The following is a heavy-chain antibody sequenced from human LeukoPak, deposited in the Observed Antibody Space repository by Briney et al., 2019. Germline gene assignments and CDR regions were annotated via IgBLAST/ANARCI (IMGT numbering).Heavy chain of an antibody. D-gene: IGHD1-1*01. Sequence: GGSLRLSCAASGFTSSSYEMNWVRQAPGKGLEWVSYISSSGSTIYYADSVKGRFTISRDNAKNSLYLQMNSLRAEDTAVYYCARNDENGMDVWGQGTTVTVSS. V-gene: IGHV3-48*03. CDR3: ARNDENGMDV. CDR1: GFTSSSYE. J-gene: IGHJ6*02. CDR2: ISSSGSTI.